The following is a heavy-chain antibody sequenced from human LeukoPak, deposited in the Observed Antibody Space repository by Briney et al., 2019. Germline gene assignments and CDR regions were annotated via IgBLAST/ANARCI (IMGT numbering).Heavy chain of an antibody. V-gene: IGHV4-39*07. CDR3: ARVDYGSGRYGVFDY. CDR1: GGSISSSSYY. Sequence: SETLSLTCTVSGGSISSSSYYWGWIRQPPGKGLEWIGSIYYSGSTYYIPSLKSRVTISVDTSKNQFSLKLSSVTAADTAVYYCARVDYGSGRYGVFDYWGQGTLVTVSS. J-gene: IGHJ4*02. D-gene: IGHD3-10*01. CDR2: IYYSGST.